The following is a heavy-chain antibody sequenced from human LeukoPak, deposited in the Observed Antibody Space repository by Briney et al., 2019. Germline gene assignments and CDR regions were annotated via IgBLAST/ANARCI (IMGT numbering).Heavy chain of an antibody. V-gene: IGHV3-23*05. CDR1: GFTFSAYA. D-gene: IGHD2-21*02. CDR2: IRSDNKP. CDR3: ARGVVVVTFDAFDL. J-gene: IGHJ2*01. Sequence: GGSLRLSCAASGFTFSAYAMTWGREAPGQGLEGVSSIRSDNKPHYSECVKGRFAISRDNSKSMLFLQLNSLRAEDTALYYCARGVVVVTFDAFDLWGRGTLVTVSS.